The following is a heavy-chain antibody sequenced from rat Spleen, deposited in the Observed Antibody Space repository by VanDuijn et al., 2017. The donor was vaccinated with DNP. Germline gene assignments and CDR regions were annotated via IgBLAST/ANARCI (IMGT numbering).Heavy chain of an antibody. D-gene: IGHD1-9*01. Sequence: EVQLVESGGGLVQPGRSLKLSCAASGFTFSDYYMAWVRQAPTKGLEWVASISYDGSSTYYRDSVKGRFTISRDNARNTQSLQMDSLRSEDTATYYCVRLGITRDYFEYWGQGVMVTVSS. V-gene: IGHV5-7*01. CDR2: ISYDGSST. J-gene: IGHJ2*01. CDR1: GFTFSDYY. CDR3: VRLGITRDYFEY.